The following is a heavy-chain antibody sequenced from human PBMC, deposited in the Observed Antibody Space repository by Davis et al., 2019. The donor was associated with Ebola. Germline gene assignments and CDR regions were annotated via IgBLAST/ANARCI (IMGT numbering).Heavy chain of an antibody. CDR2: IIPLFGTT. D-gene: IGHD2-21*02. CDR3: AIGPSVATAHYFDY. Sequence: SVKVSCKASGNTISTYTIDWVRQAPGQGLEWMGGIIPLFGTTNYAQKFRGRVMITADKSTRIAYMELNSLTSEDTAVYYCAIGPSVATAHYFDYWGQGTLVTVSS. J-gene: IGHJ4*02. CDR1: GNTISTYT. V-gene: IGHV1-69*06.